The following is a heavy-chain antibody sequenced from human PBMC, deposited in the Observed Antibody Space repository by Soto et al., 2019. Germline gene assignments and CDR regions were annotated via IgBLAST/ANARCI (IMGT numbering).Heavy chain of an antibody. CDR1: GVSINSAGFY. Sequence: QVQLQESGPGLVQPSQTLSLTCTVSGVSINSAGFYWSWIRQQPGKGLEWIGYIYYTGNTYYNPSLQSRLTXSIAXYXSQFSLNLRSVTAADTAIYYCARGHSSGWYGGAYDYWGQGTLVTVSS. D-gene: IGHD6-13*01. CDR2: IYYTGNT. V-gene: IGHV4-31*03. CDR3: ARGHSSGWYGGAYDY. J-gene: IGHJ4*02.